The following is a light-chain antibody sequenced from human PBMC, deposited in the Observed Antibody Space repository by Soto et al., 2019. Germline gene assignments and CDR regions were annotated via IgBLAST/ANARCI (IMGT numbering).Light chain of an antibody. Sequence: QPVLTQPPSASAPLGASVKLTCTLSSGHSTYVIAWHQQQPEKGPRYLMKLNSDGSHTKGDGIPDRFSGSTSGAERYLTISSLQSEDEADYYCQTWGTGIQVFGGGTKVTVL. V-gene: IGLV4-69*01. CDR1: SGHSTYV. CDR2: LNSDGSH. J-gene: IGLJ3*02. CDR3: QTWGTGIQV.